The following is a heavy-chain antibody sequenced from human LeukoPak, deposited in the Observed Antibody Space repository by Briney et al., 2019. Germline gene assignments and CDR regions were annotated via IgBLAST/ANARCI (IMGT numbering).Heavy chain of an antibody. V-gene: IGHV4-4*07. Sequence: SETLSLTCTVSGGSISSYYWSWIRQPAGKGLEWIGRIYTSGSTNYNPSLKSRVTMSVDTSKNQFSLKLSSVTVADTAVYYCARDGIAAAGNWFDPWGQGTLVTVSS. J-gene: IGHJ5*02. CDR1: GGSISSYY. D-gene: IGHD6-13*01. CDR2: IYTSGST. CDR3: ARDGIAAAGNWFDP.